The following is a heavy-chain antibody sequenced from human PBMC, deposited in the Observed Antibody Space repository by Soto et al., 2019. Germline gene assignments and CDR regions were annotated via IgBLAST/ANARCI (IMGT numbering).Heavy chain of an antibody. CDR2: IYYRGST. D-gene: IGHD2-2*01. Sequence: QVQLQESGPGLVKPSETLSLTCTGSGGSISSYYWSWIRQPPGKGLEWIGYIYYRGSTNYNPSLKSRFTISVDPSKNQFTLKLRCVTAADTAVYYFARQSCSSTSCYSWVGWFDPWGQGTLVTVSS. J-gene: IGHJ5*02. V-gene: IGHV4-59*08. CDR1: GGSISSYY. CDR3: ARQSCSSTSCYSWVGWFDP.